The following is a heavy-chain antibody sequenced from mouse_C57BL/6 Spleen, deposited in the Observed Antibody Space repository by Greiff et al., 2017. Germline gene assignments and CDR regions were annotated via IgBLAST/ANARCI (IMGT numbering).Heavy chain of an antibody. V-gene: IGHV5-4*01. CDR1: GFTFSSYA. CDR2: ISDGGSYT. CDR3: ARDNGRGDFDY. D-gene: IGHD1-1*02. Sequence: DVMLVESGGGLVKPGGSLKLSCAASGFTFSSYAMSWVRQTPEKRLEWVATISDGGSYTYYPDNVKGRFTISRDNAKNNLYLQMSHLKSEDTAMYYCARDNGRGDFDYWGQGTTLTVAS. J-gene: IGHJ2*01.